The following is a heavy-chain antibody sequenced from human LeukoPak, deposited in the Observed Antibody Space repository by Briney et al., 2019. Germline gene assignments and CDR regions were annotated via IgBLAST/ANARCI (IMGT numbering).Heavy chain of an antibody. V-gene: IGHV4-34*01. Sequence: SETLSLTCAVYGGSFSGYYWSWIRQPPGKGLEWIGEIYHSGSTNYNPSLKSRATISVDTSKNQFSLKAISLTAADTAVYYCARGNCTSTRCYPPDAFDIWGQGTMVTVSS. CDR2: IYHSGST. J-gene: IGHJ3*02. D-gene: IGHD2-2*01. CDR1: GGSFSGYY. CDR3: ARGNCTSTRCYPPDAFDI.